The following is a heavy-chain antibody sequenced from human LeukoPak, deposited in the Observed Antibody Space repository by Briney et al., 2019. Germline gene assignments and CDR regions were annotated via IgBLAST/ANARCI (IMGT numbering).Heavy chain of an antibody. Sequence: SGGSLRLSCAASGFTFSSYSMNWVRQAPGKGLEWVSSISSSSSYIYYADSVKGRFTISRDNAKNSLYLQMNSLRAEDTAVYYCARRGNYDPSGPGMDVWGQGTTVTVSS. CDR2: ISSSSSYI. CDR3: ARRGNYDPSGPGMDV. V-gene: IGHV3-21*01. J-gene: IGHJ6*02. D-gene: IGHD3-22*01. CDR1: GFTFSSYS.